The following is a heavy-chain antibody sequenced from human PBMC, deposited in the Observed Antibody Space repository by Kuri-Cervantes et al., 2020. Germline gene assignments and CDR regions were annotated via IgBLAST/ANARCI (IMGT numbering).Heavy chain of an antibody. CDR3: ARESGETDALDI. J-gene: IGHJ3*02. CDR2: MNHSGST. CDR1: GGSFSGYY. V-gene: IGHV4-34*01. D-gene: IGHD7-27*01. Sequence: SETLSLTCAVYGGSFSGYYWTWVRQPPGKGLEWIGEMNHSGSTNYNPSLKSRVTISVDMSKNQFSLSLSFVTAADTAVYYCARESGETDALDIWGQGTMVPSPQ.